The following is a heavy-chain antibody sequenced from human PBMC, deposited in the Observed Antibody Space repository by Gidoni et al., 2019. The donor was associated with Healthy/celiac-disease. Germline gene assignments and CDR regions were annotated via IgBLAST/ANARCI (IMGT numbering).Heavy chain of an antibody. Sequence: QVQLQESGPGLVKPSETLSLTRTVSGGSISSYYWRWIRQPPGKGLEWIGYIYYSGSTHYNPSPKSRVTISVDTSKNQFSLKLSSVTAADTAVYYCARVDTFPFYYGMDVWGQGTTVTVSS. CDR3: ARVDTFPFYYGMDV. J-gene: IGHJ6*02. CDR1: GGSISSYY. D-gene: IGHD3-22*01. CDR2: IYYSGST. V-gene: IGHV4-59*01.